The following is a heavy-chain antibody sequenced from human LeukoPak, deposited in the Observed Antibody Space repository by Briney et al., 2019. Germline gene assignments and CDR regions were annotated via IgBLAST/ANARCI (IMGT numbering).Heavy chain of an antibody. V-gene: IGHV4-39*07. Sequence: PSETLSLTCTVSGGSISSGDYYWSWIRQPPGKGLEWIGSIYYSGSTYHNPSLKSRVTISVDTSKNQFSLKLNSVTAADTAVYYCAREYGSSRDWFDPWGQGTLVTVSP. J-gene: IGHJ5*02. CDR2: IYYSGST. D-gene: IGHD6-19*01. CDR1: GGSISSGDYY. CDR3: AREYGSSRDWFDP.